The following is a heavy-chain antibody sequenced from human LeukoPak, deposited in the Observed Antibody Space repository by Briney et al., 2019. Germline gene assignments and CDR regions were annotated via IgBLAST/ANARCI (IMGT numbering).Heavy chain of an antibody. V-gene: IGHV4-31*03. CDR1: GGSISSGGYY. Sequence: SQTLSLTCTVSGGSISSGGYYWSWIRQHPGKGLEWIGYIYYSGSTYYSPSLKSRVTISVDTSKNQFSLKLSSVTAADTAVYYCAREGAYCSSTSRSSFDPWGQGTLVTVSS. D-gene: IGHD2-2*01. J-gene: IGHJ5*02. CDR3: AREGAYCSSTSRSSFDP. CDR2: IYYSGST.